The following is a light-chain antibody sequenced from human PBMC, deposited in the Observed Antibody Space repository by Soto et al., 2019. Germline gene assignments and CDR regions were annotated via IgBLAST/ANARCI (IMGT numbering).Light chain of an antibody. CDR2: GAS. V-gene: IGKV1-17*01. J-gene: IGKJ2*01. CDR3: FQSNSYPLT. Sequence: DIQMTQSPSSLSASVGDRVTITCRASQGIRDDLAWFQQKSGKAPKRLIYGASSLERGVPSRFSGSGAGAEFTLTISSLQPEDFATYYCFQSNSYPLTFGQGTTLEI. CDR1: QGIRDD.